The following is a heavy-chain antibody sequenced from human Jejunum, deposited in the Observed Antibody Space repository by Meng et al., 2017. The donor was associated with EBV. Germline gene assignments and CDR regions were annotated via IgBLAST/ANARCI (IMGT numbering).Heavy chain of an antibody. Sequence: QVQLVHAGVEVKQPVASVKVSCKNSGYTFTRSGISWVRQAPGHGPEWMGWITVYNGNTNSAPRLQGRVTMTTDLSTSTAYMELRSLRSDDTAVYYCARDSSGYNANDKVSDYWGQGTLVTVSS. J-gene: IGHJ4*01. CDR2: ITVYNGNT. CDR3: ARDSSGYNANDKVSDY. D-gene: IGHD5-12*01. CDR1: GYTFTRSG. V-gene: IGHV1-18*01.